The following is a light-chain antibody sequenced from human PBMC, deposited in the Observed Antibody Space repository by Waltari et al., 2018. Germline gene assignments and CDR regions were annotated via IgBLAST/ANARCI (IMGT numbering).Light chain of an antibody. CDR1: QSVSSK. V-gene: IGKV3-11*01. Sequence: EIVLTQSPATLSLSPGERATLSFRASQSVSSKLAWYQQKPGQAPRLLMYDASNRATGIPARFSGSGSGTDFTLTISSLEPEDFAVYYCHQRNNWPFTFGQGTKLEIK. CDR2: DAS. CDR3: HQRNNWPFT. J-gene: IGKJ2*01.